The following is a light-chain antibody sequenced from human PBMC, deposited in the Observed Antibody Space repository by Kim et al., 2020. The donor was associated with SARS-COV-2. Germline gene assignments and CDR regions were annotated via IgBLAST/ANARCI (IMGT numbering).Light chain of an antibody. CDR1: RRISSNY. V-gene: IGKV3D-20*02. Sequence: LPGEETAPSSRRSRRISSNYLAWYQQKPGQAPRLLIYDASNRATGIPDRFSGSGSGTDFTLTISRLEPEDLAVYYCQHRNNWPFTFGGGTKVDIK. CDR2: DAS. J-gene: IGKJ4*02. CDR3: QHRNNWPFT.